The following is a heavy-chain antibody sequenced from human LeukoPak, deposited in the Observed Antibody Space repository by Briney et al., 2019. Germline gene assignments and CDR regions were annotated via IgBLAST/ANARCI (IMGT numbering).Heavy chain of an antibody. Sequence: GGALRLSCAASGCTFSSYSMNWVRQAPGKGLEWVSYISSSSSTIYYADSVKGRFTISRDNAKNSLYLQMNSLRAEDTAVYYCAREETGIAAAGRDAFDIWGQGTMVTVSS. D-gene: IGHD6-13*01. CDR1: GCTFSSYS. J-gene: IGHJ3*02. V-gene: IGHV3-48*01. CDR2: ISSSSSTI. CDR3: AREETGIAAAGRDAFDI.